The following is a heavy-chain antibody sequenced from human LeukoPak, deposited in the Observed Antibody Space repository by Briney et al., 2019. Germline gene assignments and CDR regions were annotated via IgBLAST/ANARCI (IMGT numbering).Heavy chain of an antibody. Sequence: GGSLRLSCTASGFIFSNYYMTWIRQTPGKGLECVSFISGASDDTKYADSVKGRFTISRDNSKDTLFLQMHSLRPGDTAVYYCVREDTPATANYWGQGTLVTISS. CDR2: ISGASDDT. V-gene: IGHV3-11*05. CDR1: GFIFSNYY. D-gene: IGHD2-21*02. CDR3: VREDTPATANY. J-gene: IGHJ4*02.